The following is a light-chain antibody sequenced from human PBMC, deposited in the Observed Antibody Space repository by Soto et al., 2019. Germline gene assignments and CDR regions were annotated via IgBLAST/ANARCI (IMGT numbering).Light chain of an antibody. CDR1: QSVSSSY. J-gene: IGKJ5*01. V-gene: IGKV3-20*01. CDR3: QQYGSSPPIT. CDR2: GAS. Sequence: EIVLTQSPGTLSLSPGERATFSCRASQSVSSSYLAWYQQKPGQAPRLLIYGASSRATGIPDRFSGSGSGTDLTLTISRLEPEDFAVHYCQQYGSSPPITFGHGTRLEIK.